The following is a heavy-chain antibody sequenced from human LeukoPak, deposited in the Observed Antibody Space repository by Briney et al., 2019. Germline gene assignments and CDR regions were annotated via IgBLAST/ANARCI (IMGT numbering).Heavy chain of an antibody. CDR3: ARGSGSVRGRSKQADY. V-gene: IGHV3-23*01. J-gene: IGHJ4*02. CDR1: GFTFSSNA. CDR2: ISGSGGST. Sequence: TGGSLRLSCAASGFTFSSNAMSWVRQAPGKGLEWVSAISGSGGSTYYADSVKGRFTISRDNSKNTLYLQMNSLRAEDTAVYYCARGSGSVRGRSKQADYWGQGTLVTVSS. D-gene: IGHD1-26*01.